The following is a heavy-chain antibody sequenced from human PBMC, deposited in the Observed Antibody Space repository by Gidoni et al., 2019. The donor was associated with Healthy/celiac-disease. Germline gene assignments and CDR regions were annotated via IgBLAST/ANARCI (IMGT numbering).Heavy chain of an antibody. J-gene: IGHJ4*02. V-gene: IGHV3-21*01. Sequence: EVQLVESGGGLVKPGGSLRLSCAASGITFSSYSMNWVRQAPGKGLGWVSSISSSSSYIYYADSVKGRFTISRDNAKNSLYLQMNSLRAEDTAVYYCAGRKSGAAGRSIFDYWGQGTLVTVSS. CDR2: ISSSSSYI. CDR1: GITFSSYS. D-gene: IGHD6-13*01. CDR3: AGRKSGAAGRSIFDY.